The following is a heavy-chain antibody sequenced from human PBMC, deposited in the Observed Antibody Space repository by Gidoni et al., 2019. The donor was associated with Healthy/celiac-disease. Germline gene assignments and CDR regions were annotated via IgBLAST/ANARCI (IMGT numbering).Heavy chain of an antibody. J-gene: IGHJ4*02. CDR2: ISGSGGST. V-gene: IGHV3-23*01. Sequence: EVQLLESGGGLVQRGGSLRLSCAASGYTLSSYAMSGVRLAPGKGLEWVSAISGSGGSTYCAASVKGRFTISRDNSTYTLYLQMYSLWAEVPAVYYCAKSHLPSFYDFCSGYYKGLDYWGQGTLVTVSS. D-gene: IGHD3-3*01. CDR3: AKSHLPSFYDFCSGYYKGLDY. CDR1: GYTLSSYA.